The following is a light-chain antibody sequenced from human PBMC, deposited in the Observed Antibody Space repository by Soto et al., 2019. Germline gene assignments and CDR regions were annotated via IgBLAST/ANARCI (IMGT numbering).Light chain of an antibody. CDR1: FSDVGGYDY. J-gene: IGLJ1*01. V-gene: IGLV2-14*01. CDR2: EVT. Sequence: QSAMTQPASVSGSPGQSIAISCTGTFSDVGGYDYVSWYQQHPDKAPKLIIYEVTTRPSGVSNRFSGSKSGNTASLTISGLQPEDEADYYCSSHTSGSTRVFGSGTKVTVL. CDR3: SSHTSGSTRV.